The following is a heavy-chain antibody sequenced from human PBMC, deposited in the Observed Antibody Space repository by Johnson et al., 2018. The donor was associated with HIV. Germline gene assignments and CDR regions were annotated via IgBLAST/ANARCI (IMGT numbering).Heavy chain of an antibody. CDR1: GFTFSDYY. Sequence: QVQLVESGGGLVKPGGSLRLSCAASGFTFSDYYMSWIRQAPGKGLEWVSYISSSGSTIYHAESVKGRFTISKDNAKNSLFLQLNSLRVGDTGLYYCVSVVRMPFSSDWKGFDIWGQGTLVSVSS. CDR3: VSVVRMPFSSDWKGFDI. D-gene: IGHD6-19*01. V-gene: IGHV3-11*04. CDR2: ISSSGSTI. J-gene: IGHJ3*02.